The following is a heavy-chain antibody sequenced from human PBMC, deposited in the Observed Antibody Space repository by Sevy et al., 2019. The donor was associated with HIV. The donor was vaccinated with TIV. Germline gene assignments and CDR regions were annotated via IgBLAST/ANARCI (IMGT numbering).Heavy chain of an antibody. V-gene: IGHV3-33*04. J-gene: IGHJ3*02. CDR3: VREKGPFTAFDI. CDR2: IWKDGHNK. CDR1: GFTFNIYG. D-gene: IGHD3-16*01. Sequence: GGSLRLSCAASGFTFNIYGMHWVRQAPGKGLEWVAVIWKDGHNKFYADSVRGRFTFSRDNARSTLSLQMDSLRVEDTAVYYCVREKGPFTAFDIWGQGPMVTVSS.